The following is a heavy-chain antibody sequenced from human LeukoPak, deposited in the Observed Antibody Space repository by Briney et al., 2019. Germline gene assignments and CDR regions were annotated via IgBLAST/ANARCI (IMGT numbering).Heavy chain of an antibody. CDR3: AKDIVPTDY. J-gene: IGHJ4*02. Sequence: GGSLRLSCAASGFTFSSYAMSWVRQAPGKGLEWVSAISDSGGSTYYADSVQGRFTISRDISKNTLYLHLNSLRAEDTAVYYRAKDIVPTDYWGQGSLVIVSS. V-gene: IGHV3-23*01. D-gene: IGHD5-12*01. CDR1: GFTFSSYA. CDR2: ISDSGGST.